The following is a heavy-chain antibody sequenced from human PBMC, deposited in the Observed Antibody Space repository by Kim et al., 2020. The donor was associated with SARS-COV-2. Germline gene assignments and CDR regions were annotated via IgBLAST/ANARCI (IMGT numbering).Heavy chain of an antibody. Sequence: ASVKVSCKASGYTFTSYAMHWVRQAPGQRLEWMGWINAGNGNTKYSQKFQGRVTITRDTSASTAYMELSSLRSEDTAVYYCARGFAPLWFGELLDFDYWGQGTLVTVSS. CDR3: ARGFAPLWFGELLDFDY. J-gene: IGHJ4*02. CDR2: INAGNGNT. D-gene: IGHD3-10*01. CDR1: GYTFTSYA. V-gene: IGHV1-3*01.